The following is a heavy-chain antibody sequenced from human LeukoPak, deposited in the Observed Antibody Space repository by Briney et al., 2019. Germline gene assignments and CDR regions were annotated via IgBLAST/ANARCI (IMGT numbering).Heavy chain of an antibody. V-gene: IGHV3-11*01. D-gene: IGHD2-21*02. CDR2: ISSSGSTI. Sequence: GGSLRLSCAASGFTFSDYYMSWIRQAPGKGLEWVSYISSSGSTIYYADSVKGRFTISRDNAKNSLYLQMNSLRAEDTAVYYCVRDDIKYCGGDCYTYWGQGTLVTVSS. CDR3: VRDDIKYCGGDCYTY. CDR1: GFTFSDYY. J-gene: IGHJ4*02.